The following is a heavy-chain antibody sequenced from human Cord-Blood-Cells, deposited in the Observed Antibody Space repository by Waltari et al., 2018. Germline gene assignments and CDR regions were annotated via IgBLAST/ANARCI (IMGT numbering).Heavy chain of an antibody. CDR3: AGRTGDRDY. CDR1: GGSFSGYY. V-gene: IGHV4-34*01. J-gene: IGHJ4*02. D-gene: IGHD7-27*01. CDR2: INHSGST. Sequence: QVQLQQWGAGLLKPSETLSLTCAAYGGSFSGYYWSWIRQPPGKGLEWIGEINHSGSTNYNPSLKSRVTISVDTSKNQFSLKLSSVTAADTAVYYCAGRTGDRDYWGQGTLVTVSS.